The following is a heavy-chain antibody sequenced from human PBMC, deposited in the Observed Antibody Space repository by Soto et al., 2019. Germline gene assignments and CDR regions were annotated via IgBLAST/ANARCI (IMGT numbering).Heavy chain of an antibody. CDR1: GFSLSTSGVG. D-gene: IGHD3-16*01. CDR2: IYWDDDE. J-gene: IGHJ5*02. CDR3: AHSLYDYVWGTNWFDP. Sequence: QITLKESGPTLVKPTQTLTLTCTFSGFSLSTSGVGVGWFRQPPGKALEWLALIYWDDDERYSSSLKSRLTITKDTSKNPVVLTMTNMDPVDTATSYCAHSLYDYVWGTNWFDPWGQGTLVTVSS. V-gene: IGHV2-5*02.